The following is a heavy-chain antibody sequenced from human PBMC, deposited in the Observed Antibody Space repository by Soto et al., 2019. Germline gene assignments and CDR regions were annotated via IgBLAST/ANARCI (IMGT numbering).Heavy chain of an antibody. D-gene: IGHD2-15*01. Sequence: GGSLRLSCAASGFTFSSYAMSWVRQAPGKGLEWVSAISGSGGSTYYADSVKGRFTISRDNSKNTLYLQMNSLRAEDTAVYYCAKRDCSGGSCYYFDYWGQGTLVTVSS. V-gene: IGHV3-23*01. J-gene: IGHJ4*02. CDR2: ISGSGGST. CDR3: AKRDCSGGSCYYFDY. CDR1: GFTFSSYA.